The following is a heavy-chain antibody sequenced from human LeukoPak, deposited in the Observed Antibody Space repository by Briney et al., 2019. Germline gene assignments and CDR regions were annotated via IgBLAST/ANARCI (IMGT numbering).Heavy chain of an antibody. D-gene: IGHD1-26*01. J-gene: IGHJ4*02. CDR3: ARDYRGSYSFDY. CDR2: INPNSGGT. Sequence: ASVKVSCKASGYTFTGYYMHWVRQAPGQGLEWMGWINPNSGGTNYAQKFQGRVTMTRDTSISTAYMELSRLRSDDMAVYYCARDYRGSYSFDYWGQGTLVTVSS. V-gene: IGHV1-2*02. CDR1: GYTFTGYY.